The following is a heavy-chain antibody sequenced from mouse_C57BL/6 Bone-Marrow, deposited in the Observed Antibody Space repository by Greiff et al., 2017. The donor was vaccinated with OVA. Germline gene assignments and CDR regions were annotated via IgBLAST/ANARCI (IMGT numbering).Heavy chain of an antibody. CDR1: GFTFSSYG. CDR2: ISSGGSST. Sequence: EVQLVESGGDLVKPGGSLTLSCAASGFTFSSYGMSWVRQTPDKRLEWVATISSGGSSTYYPDSVKGRFTISRDNAKNTLYLQMSSLKSEDTAMYYCARRRPGFAYWGQGTLVTVSA. CDR3: ARRRPGFAY. V-gene: IGHV5-6*01. J-gene: IGHJ3*01.